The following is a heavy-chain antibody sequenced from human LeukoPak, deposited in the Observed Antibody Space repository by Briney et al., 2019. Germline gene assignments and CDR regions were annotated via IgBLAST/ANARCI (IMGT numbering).Heavy chain of an antibody. CDR3: ATTGYSSRNY. CDR2: ISGNGDT. Sequence: GGSLRLSCAASGFTFSSYAMGWVRQAPGKGLEWVSAISGNGDTYYADSVKGRFTISRDNSKNTLYLQMNSLRAEDAAVYYCATTGYSSRNYWGQGTLVTVSS. CDR1: GFTFSSYA. V-gene: IGHV3-23*01. J-gene: IGHJ4*02. D-gene: IGHD6-13*01.